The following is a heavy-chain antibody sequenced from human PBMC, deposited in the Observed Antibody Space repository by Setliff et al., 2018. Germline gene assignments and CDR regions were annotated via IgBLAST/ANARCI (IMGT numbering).Heavy chain of an antibody. D-gene: IGHD5-18*01. CDR2: MYYSGDT. V-gene: IGHV4-59*08. CDR3: SRLPPLHTPMALTFDY. CDR1: GGSVRGYS. Sequence: PSETLSLTCTVSGGSVRGYSWSWIRQPPGKGLEWNGYMYYSGDTNYNTSLKSRVTISVDTSKNQFSLELRSVTAADTAVYYCSRLPPLHTPMALTFDYWGQGILVTVSS. J-gene: IGHJ4*02.